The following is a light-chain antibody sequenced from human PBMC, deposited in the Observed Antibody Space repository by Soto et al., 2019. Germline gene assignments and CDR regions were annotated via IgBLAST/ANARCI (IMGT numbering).Light chain of an antibody. CDR2: AAS. CDR1: QSISNY. V-gene: IGKV1-39*01. J-gene: IGKJ2*01. Sequence: DIQMTQSPSSLSASVGDRVTITCRASQSISNYLNWYQQKPGKAPKLLIYAASSLQSGVPSRFSGSGSGTHFTLTISSLQPEDSATYYCQQSYSIPMYTFGQGTKLEIK. CDR3: QQSYSIPMYT.